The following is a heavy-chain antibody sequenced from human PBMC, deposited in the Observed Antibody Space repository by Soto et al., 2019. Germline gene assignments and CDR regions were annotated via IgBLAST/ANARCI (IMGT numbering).Heavy chain of an antibody. J-gene: IGHJ5*02. CDR1: GGSISRYY. CDR3: ARSYGSGNYYGVPSNWFDP. CDR2: IYHSGST. D-gene: IGHD3-10*01. V-gene: IGHV4-59*06. Sequence: SETLSLTCTVSGGSISRYYWNWIRQPPGKGLEWIGYIYHSGSTYYNPSLESRVTISLDSSKNHFSLKLSSVTAADTAVYYCARSYGSGNYYGVPSNWFDPWGQGILVTVSS.